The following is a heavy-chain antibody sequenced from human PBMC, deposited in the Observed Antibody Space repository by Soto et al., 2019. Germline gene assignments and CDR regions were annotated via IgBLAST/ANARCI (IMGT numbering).Heavy chain of an antibody. CDR3: ARRGRTTVTAYYYYYYMDV. J-gene: IGHJ6*03. D-gene: IGHD4-4*01. Sequence: SETLSLTCTVSGGSISSYYWSWIRQPPGKGLEWIGYIYYSGSTNSNPSLKSRVTISVDTSKNQFSLKLSSVTAADTAVYYCARRGRTTVTAYYYYYYMDVWGKGTTVTVSS. CDR1: GGSISSYY. V-gene: IGHV4-59*08. CDR2: IYYSGST.